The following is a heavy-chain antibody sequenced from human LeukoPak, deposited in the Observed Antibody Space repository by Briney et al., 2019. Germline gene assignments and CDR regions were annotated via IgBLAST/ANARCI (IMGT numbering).Heavy chain of an antibody. CDR1: GGSISSSSYY. J-gene: IGHJ5*02. Sequence: SETLSLTCTVSGGSISSSSYYWGWIRQPPGKGLEWIGSIYYSGSTYYNPSLKSRVTISVDTSKNQFSLKLSSVTAADTAVYYCARDPKSAVAADWFDPWGQGTLVTVSS. CDR2: IYYSGST. CDR3: ARDPKSAVAADWFDP. D-gene: IGHD6-19*01. V-gene: IGHV4-39*02.